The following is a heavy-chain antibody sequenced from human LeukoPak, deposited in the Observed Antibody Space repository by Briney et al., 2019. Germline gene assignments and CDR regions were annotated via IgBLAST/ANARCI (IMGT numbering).Heavy chain of an antibody. CDR1: GGTFSSYA. V-gene: IGHV1-69*13. CDR3: ARNGDSSSWYHEFDP. D-gene: IGHD6-13*01. Sequence: ASVKVSCKASGGTFSSYAISWVRQAPGQGLEWMGGIIPIFGTANYAQKFQGRVTITADESTSTAYMELSGLRSEDTAVYYCARNGDSSSWYHEFDPWGQGTLVTVSS. CDR2: IIPIFGTA. J-gene: IGHJ5*02.